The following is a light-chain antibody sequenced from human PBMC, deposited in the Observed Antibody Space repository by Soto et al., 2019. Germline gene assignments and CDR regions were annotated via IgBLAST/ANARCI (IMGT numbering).Light chain of an antibody. CDR1: SSDVGGYNY. J-gene: IGLJ2*01. CDR3: SSYAASDSFVV. V-gene: IGLV2-8*01. CDR2: EVY. Sequence: QSVLTQPPSASGSPGQSVTISCTGTSSDVGGYNYVPWYQHHPDKAPKLIIYEVYKRPSGVPDRFSGSKSGNTASLTVSGLQAEDEAEYYCSSYAASDSFVVFGGGTKLTVL.